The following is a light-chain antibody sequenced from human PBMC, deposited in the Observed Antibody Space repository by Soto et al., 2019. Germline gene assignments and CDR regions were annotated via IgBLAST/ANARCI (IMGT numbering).Light chain of an antibody. CDR2: GNS. CDR1: SSNIGAGYD. V-gene: IGLV1-40*01. CDR3: QSYDSSLSAHVV. J-gene: IGLJ2*01. Sequence: QPVLTQPPSVSGAPGQRVTISCTGSSSNIGAGYDVHWYQQLPGTAPKLLIYGNSNRPSGVPDRFSGSKSGTSASLAITRLQAEDEADYCCQSYDSSLSAHVVFGGGTKLTVL.